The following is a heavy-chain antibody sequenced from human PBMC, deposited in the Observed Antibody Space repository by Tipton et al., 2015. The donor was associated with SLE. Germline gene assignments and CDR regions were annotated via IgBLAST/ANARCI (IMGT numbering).Heavy chain of an antibody. D-gene: IGHD1-14*01. CDR2: IYYSGST. CDR3: ARQGTGFGSGRDDY. Sequence: TLSLTCNVSGDSISRSTYYWGWIRQPPGKGLEWIGTIYYSGSTYYTPSLKSRVTASVDTSKNQFSLSLYSVTVDDTAVYYCARQGTGFGSGRDDYWGQGILVTVSS. V-gene: IGHV4-39*01. J-gene: IGHJ4*02. CDR1: GDSISRSTYY.